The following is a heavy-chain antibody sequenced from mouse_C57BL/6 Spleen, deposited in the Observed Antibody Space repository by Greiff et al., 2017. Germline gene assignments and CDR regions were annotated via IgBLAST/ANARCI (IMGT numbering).Heavy chain of an antibody. Sequence: VQLKQSGAELVRPGASVTLSCTASGFNIKDYYMHWVKQRPEQGLEWIGRIDPEDGGTEYDPKFQGKATMTADTSSNPAYLQLSSLTTEDTAVYYCATGGGSWYFDVWGTGTTVTGSS. CDR1: GFNIKDYY. J-gene: IGHJ1*03. CDR3: ATGGGSWYFDV. D-gene: IGHD1-1*02. V-gene: IGHV14-1*01. CDR2: IDPEDGGT.